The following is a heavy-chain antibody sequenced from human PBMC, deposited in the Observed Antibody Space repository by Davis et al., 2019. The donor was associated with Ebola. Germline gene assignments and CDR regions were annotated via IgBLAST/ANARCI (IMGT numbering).Heavy chain of an antibody. CDR2: ISYGGNT. CDR3: AKDRPRDYGAAIDY. V-gene: IGHV3-23*01. Sequence: GESLKISCAASGFTFSTYTMSWVRQAPGKGLEEVSSISYGGNTYYADSVKGRFTISRDNSKNTLYLQMNSLRVDDTAVYYCAKDRPRDYGAAIDYWGQGTLVTVSS. J-gene: IGHJ4*02. CDR1: GFTFSTYT. D-gene: IGHD4-17*01.